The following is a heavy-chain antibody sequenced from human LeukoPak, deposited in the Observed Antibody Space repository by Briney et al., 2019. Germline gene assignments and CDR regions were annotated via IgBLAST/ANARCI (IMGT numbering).Heavy chain of an antibody. Sequence: ASVKASCKASGYTFTTYSMHWVRQAPGQGLEWMGWINPNSGGTNYAQKFQGRVTMTRDTSISTAYMELSSLRSDDTAVYYCARSSTFDYWGQGTLVTVSS. J-gene: IGHJ4*02. V-gene: IGHV1-2*02. CDR3: ARSSTFDY. D-gene: IGHD2-2*01. CDR1: GYTFTTYS. CDR2: INPNSGGT.